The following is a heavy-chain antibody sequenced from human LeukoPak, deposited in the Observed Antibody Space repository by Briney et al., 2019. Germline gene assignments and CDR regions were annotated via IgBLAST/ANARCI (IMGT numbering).Heavy chain of an antibody. D-gene: IGHD3-22*01. CDR2: IKQDGSEK. CDR3: ARDRTYDSSGLFDY. V-gene: IGHV3-7*01. Sequence: PGGSLRLSCAASGFNFSSYWMSWVRQAPGKGREGVANIKQDGSEKYYVDSVKGRFTISRDNAKNSLYLQMNSLRAEDTAVYYCARDRTYDSSGLFDYWGQGTLVTVSS. CDR1: GFNFSSYW. J-gene: IGHJ4*02.